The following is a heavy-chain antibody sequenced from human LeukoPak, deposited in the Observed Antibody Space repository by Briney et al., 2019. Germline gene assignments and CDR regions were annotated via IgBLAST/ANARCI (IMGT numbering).Heavy chain of an antibody. D-gene: IGHD3-22*01. Sequence: GGSLRLSCAASGFTFSSYEMNWVRQAPGKGLGWVSYISSSGRTIKDADSVKGRFTISRDNAKNSLHLQMNSLRAEDTAVYYCARGRGSSGYYYAFDYWGQGTLVTVSS. CDR1: GFTFSSYE. CDR3: ARGRGSSGYYYAFDY. CDR2: ISSSGRTI. J-gene: IGHJ4*02. V-gene: IGHV3-48*03.